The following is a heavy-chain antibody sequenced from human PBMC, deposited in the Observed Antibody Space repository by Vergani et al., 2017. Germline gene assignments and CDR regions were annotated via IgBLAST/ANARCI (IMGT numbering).Heavy chain of an antibody. V-gene: IGHV3-23*01. D-gene: IGHD2-15*01. CDR2: ISGSGGST. CDR1: GFTFSSYA. CDR3: AKHIVVVVAATLDP. J-gene: IGHJ5*02. Sequence: EVQLLESGGGLVQPGGSLRLSCAASGFTFSSYAMSWVRQAPGKGLEWVSAISGSGGSTYYADSMKGRFTISRDNSKNTLYLQMNSLRAEDTAVYYCAKHIVVVVAATLDPWGQGTLVTVSS.